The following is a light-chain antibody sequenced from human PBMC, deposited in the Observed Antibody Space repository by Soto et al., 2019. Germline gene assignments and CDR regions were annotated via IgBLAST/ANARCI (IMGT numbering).Light chain of an antibody. V-gene: IGKV3-20*01. CDR2: GAS. Sequence: EIVLTQSPGTLSLSPGERATLSCRASQTVYNGFLAWYQQKPGQAPRLLIYGASSRATGIPDRFSGSGSGTDFTLTISSLEPEDFAVYYCQQYVSSPRTFGQGTKVDI. CDR1: QTVYNGF. CDR3: QQYVSSPRT. J-gene: IGKJ1*01.